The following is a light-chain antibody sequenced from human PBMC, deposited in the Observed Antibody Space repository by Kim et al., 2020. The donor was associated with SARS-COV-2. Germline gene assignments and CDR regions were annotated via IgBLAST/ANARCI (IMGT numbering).Light chain of an antibody. J-gene: IGLJ3*02. CDR3: NSRDSSGNHWV. CDR1: SLRSYY. V-gene: IGLV3-19*01. Sequence: ALGQTVRITCQGDSLRSYYASWYQQKPGQAPVLVIYGKNNRPSGIPDRFSGSSSGNTASLTITGAQAEDEADYDCNSRDSSGNHWVFGGGTKVTVL. CDR2: GKN.